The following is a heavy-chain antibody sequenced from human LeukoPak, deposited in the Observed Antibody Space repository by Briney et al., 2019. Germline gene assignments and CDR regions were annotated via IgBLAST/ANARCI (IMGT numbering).Heavy chain of an antibody. Sequence: PSETLSLTCAVYGGSFSGYYWSWIRQPPGKGLEWIGEINHRGSTNYNPSLKSRVTISVDTSKNQFSLKLSSVTAADTAVYYCARGGIVVVPAGFDYWGQGTLVTVSS. D-gene: IGHD2-2*01. J-gene: IGHJ4*02. CDR2: INHRGST. CDR3: ARGGIVVVPAGFDY. V-gene: IGHV4-34*01. CDR1: GGSFSGYY.